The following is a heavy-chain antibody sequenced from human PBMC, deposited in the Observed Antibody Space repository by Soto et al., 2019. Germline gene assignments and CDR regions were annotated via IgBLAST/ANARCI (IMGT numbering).Heavy chain of an antibody. J-gene: IGHJ2*01. CDR2: IYYSGST. CDR1: GGSISSGGYY. Sequence: QVQLQESGPGLVKPSQTLSLTCTVSGGSISSGGYYWSWIRQHPGKGLEWIGYIYYSGSTYYNPSIKSRVSISVDTSKNQFSLKLSSVTAADTAVYYCARGPSGSHWYFDLWGRGTLVTVSS. V-gene: IGHV4-31*03. D-gene: IGHD3-10*01. CDR3: ARGPSGSHWYFDL.